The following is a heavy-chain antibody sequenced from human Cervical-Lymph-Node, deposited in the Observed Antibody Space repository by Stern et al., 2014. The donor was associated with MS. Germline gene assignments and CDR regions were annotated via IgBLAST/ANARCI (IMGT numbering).Heavy chain of an antibody. Sequence: EVQLVQSGAEVKKPGESLQISCKGSGYSFTSYWIGWVRQMPGKGLEWMGIIYPGDSDTSYSPSFPGTVHISACKSISTSSLQPSSLKASDTAMYYCARPGAGCSSTSCYGHYGMDVWGQGTTVTVSS. J-gene: IGHJ6*02. CDR2: IYPGDSDT. D-gene: IGHD2-2*01. V-gene: IGHV5-51*01. CDR1: GYSFTSYW. CDR3: ARPGAGCSSTSCYGHYGMDV.